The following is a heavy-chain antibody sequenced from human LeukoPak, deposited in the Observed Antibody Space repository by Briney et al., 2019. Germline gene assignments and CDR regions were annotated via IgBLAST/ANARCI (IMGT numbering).Heavy chain of an antibody. Sequence: PGGSLRLSCAASGFTFDDYGMSWVRQAPGKGLEWVSGINWNGGSTGYADSVKGRFTISRDNAKNSLYLQMNSLRAEDTAVYYCARGYCGGDCFPHYYYYYMDVWGKGTTVTISS. J-gene: IGHJ6*03. CDR2: INWNGGST. D-gene: IGHD2-21*02. V-gene: IGHV3-20*04. CDR1: GFTFDDYG. CDR3: ARGYCGGDCFPHYYYYYMDV.